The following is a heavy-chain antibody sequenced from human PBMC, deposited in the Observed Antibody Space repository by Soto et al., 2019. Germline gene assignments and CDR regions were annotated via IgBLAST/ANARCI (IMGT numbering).Heavy chain of an antibody. CDR3: ARVRGGQGWFDP. J-gene: IGHJ5*02. CDR2: ISAYNGNT. D-gene: IGHD2-15*01. Sequence: GSSVKVSCKASGYTFTGYGISLVRQAPGQGLEWMGWISAYNGNTNYAQKLQGRVTMTTDTSTSTAYMELRSLRSDDTAVYYCARVRGGQGWFDPWGQGTLVTVSS. CDR1: GYTFTGYG. V-gene: IGHV1-18*01.